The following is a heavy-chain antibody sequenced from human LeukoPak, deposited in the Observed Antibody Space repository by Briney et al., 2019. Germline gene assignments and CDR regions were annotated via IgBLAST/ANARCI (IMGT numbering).Heavy chain of an antibody. J-gene: IGHJ4*02. Sequence: SETLSLTCSVSGGSINSYYWSWIRQPPGKGLEWIGYIYYSGSTYYNPSLKSRVTMSVDTSKNQFSLNLSSVTAADTAVYYCARVFSVAGTFDYWGQGTLVTVSS. CDR1: GGSINSYY. CDR2: IYYSGST. V-gene: IGHV4-59*12. CDR3: ARVFSVAGTFDY. D-gene: IGHD6-19*01.